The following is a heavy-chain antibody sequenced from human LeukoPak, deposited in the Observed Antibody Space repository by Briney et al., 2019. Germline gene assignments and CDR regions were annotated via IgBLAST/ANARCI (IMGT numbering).Heavy chain of an antibody. V-gene: IGHV4-34*01. CDR2: INHSGST. Sequence: SETLSLTYAVYGGSFSGYYWSWIRQPPGKGLEWIGEINHSGSTNYNPSLKSRVTISVDTSKNQFSLKLSSVTAADTAVYYCAGLSRDGYNPYWGQGTLVTVSS. CDR1: GGSFSGYY. D-gene: IGHD5-24*01. J-gene: IGHJ4*02. CDR3: AGLSRDGYNPY.